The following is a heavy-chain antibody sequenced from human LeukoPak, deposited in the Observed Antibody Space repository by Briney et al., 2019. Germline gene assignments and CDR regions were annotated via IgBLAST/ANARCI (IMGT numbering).Heavy chain of an antibody. CDR1: GGSISSGDYY. CDR3: AREETTLGDYGDYFDY. D-gene: IGHD4-17*01. J-gene: IGHJ4*02. Sequence: SETLSLTCTVSGGSISSGDYYWSWIRQPPGKGLEWIGYIYYSGSTYYNPFLKSRVTISVDTSKNQFSLKLSSVTAADTAVYYCAREETTLGDYGDYFDYWGQGTLVTVSS. V-gene: IGHV4-30-4*01. CDR2: IYYSGST.